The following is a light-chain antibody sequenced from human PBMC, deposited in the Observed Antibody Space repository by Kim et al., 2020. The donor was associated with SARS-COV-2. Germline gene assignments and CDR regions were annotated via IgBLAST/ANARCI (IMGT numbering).Light chain of an antibody. CDR1: SLRSYY. Sequence: SSELTQDPAVSVALGQTVRITCQGDSLRSYYASWYQQKPGQAPVLVIYDKNNRPSGIPDRFSGSSSGDTASLTITGAQAEDEADYYCNSRDNSGHPRYVFGTGTKVTAL. J-gene: IGLJ1*01. V-gene: IGLV3-19*01. CDR2: DKN. CDR3: NSRDNSGHPRYV.